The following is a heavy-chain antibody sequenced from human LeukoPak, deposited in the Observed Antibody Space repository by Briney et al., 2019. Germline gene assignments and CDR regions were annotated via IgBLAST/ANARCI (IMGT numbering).Heavy chain of an antibody. CDR3: ARDLRARGYSYGYPYYFDY. D-gene: IGHD5-18*01. Sequence: ASVKVSCKASGYTFTSYYMHWVRQAPGQGLEWMGIINPSGGSTSYAQKFQGRVTMTRDTSTSTVYMELRSLRSDDTAVYYCARDLRARGYSYGYPYYFDYWGQGTLVTVSS. J-gene: IGHJ4*02. V-gene: IGHV1-46*01. CDR1: GYTFTSYY. CDR2: INPSGGST.